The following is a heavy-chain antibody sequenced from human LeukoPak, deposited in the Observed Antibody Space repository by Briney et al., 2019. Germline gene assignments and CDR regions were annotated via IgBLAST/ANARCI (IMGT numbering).Heavy chain of an antibody. J-gene: IGHJ4*02. CDR2: ISAYNGNT. V-gene: IGHV1-18*01. CDR3: ARVCGGDCYSDFDY. CDR1: GYTFTSYG. Sequence: GASDKVSCKASGYTFTSYGISWVRQAPGQGLEWMGWISAYNGNTNYAQKLQGRVTMTTDTSTSTAYMELRSLRSDDTAVYYCARVCGGDCYSDFDYWGQGTLVTVSS. D-gene: IGHD2-21*02.